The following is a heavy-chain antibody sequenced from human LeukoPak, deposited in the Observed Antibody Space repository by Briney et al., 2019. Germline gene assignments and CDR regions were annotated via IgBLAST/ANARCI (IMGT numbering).Heavy chain of an antibody. V-gene: IGHV3-48*02. D-gene: IGHD3-3*01. CDR2: ISSSSSTI. J-gene: IGHJ4*02. Sequence: GGSLRLSCAASGFTFSSYSMNWVRQAPGKGLEWVSYISSSSSTIYYADSVKGRFTNSRDNAKNSLYLQMNSLRDEDTAVYYCARDRAITIFGVAPTPFDYWGQGTLVTVSS. CDR3: ARDRAITIFGVAPTPFDY. CDR1: GFTFSSYS.